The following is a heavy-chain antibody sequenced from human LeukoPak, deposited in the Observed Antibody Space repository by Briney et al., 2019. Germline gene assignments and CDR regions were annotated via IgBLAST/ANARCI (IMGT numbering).Heavy chain of an antibody. D-gene: IGHD3-9*01. V-gene: IGHV4-4*09. CDR2: IYTSGST. J-gene: IGHJ4*02. Sequence: KPSETLSLTCTVSGVSISSYYWSWVRQPPGKGLEWLGCIYTSGSTNYNPSLKSRVTISVDTSKNRFSLKLSSVTAADTAVYYCARVAYYDILTGPDYWGQGPLVTVSS. CDR1: GVSISSYY. CDR3: ARVAYYDILTGPDY.